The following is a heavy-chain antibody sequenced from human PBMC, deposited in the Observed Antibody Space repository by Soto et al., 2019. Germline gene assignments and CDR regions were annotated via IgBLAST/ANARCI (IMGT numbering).Heavy chain of an antibody. CDR1: GGTFSSYA. V-gene: IGHV1-69*13. Sequence: SVKVSCKASGGTFSSYAISWVRQAPGQGLEWMGGIIPIFGTANYAQKFQGRVTITADESTSTAYMELSSLRSEDTAVYYCARYYYDSSGYPRRVGWFNPWGQGTLVTVSS. J-gene: IGHJ5*02. CDR2: IIPIFGTA. CDR3: ARYYYDSSGYPRRVGWFNP. D-gene: IGHD3-22*01.